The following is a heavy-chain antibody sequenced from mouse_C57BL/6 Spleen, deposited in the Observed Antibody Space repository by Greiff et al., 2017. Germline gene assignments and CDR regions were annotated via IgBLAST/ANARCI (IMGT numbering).Heavy chain of an antibody. J-gene: IGHJ2*01. CDR1: GYTFTSYW. V-gene: IGHV1-64*01. CDR2: IHPNSGST. CDR3: ARGAITTVVAPFDY. Sequence: QVQLQQPGAELVKPGASVKWSCKASGYTFTSYWMHWVKQRPGQGLEWIGMIHPNSGSTNYNEKFKSKATLTVDKSSSTAYMQLSSLTSEDSAVYYCARGAITTVVAPFDYWGQGTTLTVSS. D-gene: IGHD1-1*01.